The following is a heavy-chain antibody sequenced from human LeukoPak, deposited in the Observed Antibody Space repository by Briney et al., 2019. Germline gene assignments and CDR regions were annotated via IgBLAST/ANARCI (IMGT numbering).Heavy chain of an antibody. V-gene: IGHV4-34*01. Sequence: PSETLSLTCAVYGGSFSGYYWSWIRQPPGKGLEWIGEINHSGSTNYNPSLKSRVTISVDTSKNQFSLKLSSVTAADTAVYYCARGISSSYVFDMDVWGKGSTVTVSS. CDR3: ARGISSSYVFDMDV. CDR2: INHSGST. D-gene: IGHD2-2*01. CDR1: GGSFSGYY. J-gene: IGHJ6*03.